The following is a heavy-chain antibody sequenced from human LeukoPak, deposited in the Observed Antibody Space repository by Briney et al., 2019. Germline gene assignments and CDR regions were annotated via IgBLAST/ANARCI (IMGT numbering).Heavy chain of an antibody. V-gene: IGHV3-21*01. CDR2: ISSLSDHI. J-gene: IGHJ6*03. CDR3: ARDGLGLTCYYGSGRHYYYMDV. D-gene: IGHD3-10*01. Sequence: GGSLRLSCTASRFSFSPYNMNWVRQAPGKGLEWVSSISSLSDHIYYADSVKGRFSISRDNDKNSLYLQMNSPRAEDTAVYYCARDGLGLTCYYGSGRHYYYMDVWGKGTTVTVSS. CDR1: RFSFSPYN.